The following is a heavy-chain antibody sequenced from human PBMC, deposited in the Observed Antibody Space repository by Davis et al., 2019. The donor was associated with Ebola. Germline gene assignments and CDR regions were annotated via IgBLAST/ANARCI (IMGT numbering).Heavy chain of an antibody. CDR2: IDPTDGST. D-gene: IGHD2-21*02. CDR3: VIISMT. V-gene: IGHV1-46*01. Sequence: SVHVSCKASGYNLRTKYMNWVRQAPGHGLKWMGVIDPTDGSTTYAQEFQGRVTMTRDTSTSTMYLEIRSLTFEDTAVYYCVIISMTWGQGTLVTVSS. CDR1: GYNLRTKY. J-gene: IGHJ4*01.